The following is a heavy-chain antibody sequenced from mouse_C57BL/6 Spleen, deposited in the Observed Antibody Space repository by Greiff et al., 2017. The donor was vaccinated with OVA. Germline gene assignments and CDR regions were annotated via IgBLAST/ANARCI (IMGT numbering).Heavy chain of an antibody. D-gene: IGHD2-12*01. CDR1: GYTFTDYE. J-gene: IGHJ4*01. CDR2: IDPETGGT. Sequence: QVQLQPSGAELVRPGASVTLSCKASGYTFTDYEMHWVKQTPVHGLEWIGAIDPETGGTAYNQKFKGKAILTADKSSSTAYMELRSLTSEDSAVYYGTRSSSNDGSYAMDYWGQGTSVTVSS. V-gene: IGHV1-15*01. CDR3: TRSSSNDGSYAMDY.